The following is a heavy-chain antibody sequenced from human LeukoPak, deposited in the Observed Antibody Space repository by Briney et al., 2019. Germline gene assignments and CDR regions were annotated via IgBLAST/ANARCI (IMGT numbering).Heavy chain of an antibody. V-gene: IGHV3-23*01. CDR2: ISGSGGST. Sequence: GGSLRLSCAASGFTFGSYAMSWVRQAPGKGLEWVSAISGSGGSTYYADSVKGRFTISRDNSKNTLYLQMNSLRAEDTAVYYCAKDAGTLWFGELSSDPWGQGTLVTVSS. CDR3: AKDAGTLWFGELSSDP. D-gene: IGHD3-10*01. CDR1: GFTFGSYA. J-gene: IGHJ5*02.